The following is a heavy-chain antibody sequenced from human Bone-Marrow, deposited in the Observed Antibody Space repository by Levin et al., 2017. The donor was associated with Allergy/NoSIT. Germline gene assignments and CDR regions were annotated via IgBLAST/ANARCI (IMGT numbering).Heavy chain of an antibody. D-gene: IGHD2-21*02. Sequence: GESLKISCAASGFTFSNAWMNWVRQAPGKGLEWVGRIKSKTDGGTTDYAAPVKGRFTISRDDSKNTLYLQMNSLKTEDTAVYYCTTVFCGGDCPPYYYGMDVWGQGTTVTVSS. CDR1: GFTFSNAW. J-gene: IGHJ6*02. CDR2: IKSKTDGGTT. V-gene: IGHV3-15*07. CDR3: TTVFCGGDCPPYYYGMDV.